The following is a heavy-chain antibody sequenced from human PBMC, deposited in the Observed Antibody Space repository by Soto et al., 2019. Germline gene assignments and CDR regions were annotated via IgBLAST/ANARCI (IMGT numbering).Heavy chain of an antibody. V-gene: IGHV4-59*01. D-gene: IGHD2-15*01. Sequence: SETLSLTCTVSGGSISSYYWSWIRQPPGKGLEWIGYIYYSGSTNYNPSLKSRVTISVDTSKNQFSLKLSSVTAADTAVYYCARHFSPIAVVVAANPYYFDYWGQGTLVTVSS. CDR3: ARHFSPIAVVVAANPYYFDY. CDR1: GGSISSYY. CDR2: IYYSGST. J-gene: IGHJ4*02.